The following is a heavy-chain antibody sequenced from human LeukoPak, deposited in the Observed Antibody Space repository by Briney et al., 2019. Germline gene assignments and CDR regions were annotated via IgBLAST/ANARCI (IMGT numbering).Heavy chain of an antibody. Sequence: GASVKVSCKASGYTFTGYYMHWVRQAPGQGLEWMGRINPNSGGTNYAQKFQGRVTMTRDTSISTAYMELSRLRSDDTAVYYCARDGREFGESPNLGYWGQGTLVTVSS. CDR2: INPNSGGT. CDR3: ARDGREFGESPNLGY. CDR1: GYTFTGYY. D-gene: IGHD3-10*01. V-gene: IGHV1-2*06. J-gene: IGHJ4*02.